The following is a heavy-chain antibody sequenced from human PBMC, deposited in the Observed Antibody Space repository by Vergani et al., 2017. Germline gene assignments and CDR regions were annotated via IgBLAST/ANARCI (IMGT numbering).Heavy chain of an antibody. CDR2: ISYDGNNK. CDR3: ARDFLTRVTTLDYYYIGV. J-gene: IGHJ6*03. CDR1: GFPFSDYG. V-gene: IGHV3-30*03. Sequence: QVQLVESGGGEVQPGRSLRISCSAAGFPFSDYGVHWVRQAPGKGLERVSVISYDGNNKNSADAVKGRFTISRDNSKNTLYLEMNALRAEDTAVYYCARDFLTRVTTLDYYYIGVWGKGTTVTVSS. D-gene: IGHD4-11*01.